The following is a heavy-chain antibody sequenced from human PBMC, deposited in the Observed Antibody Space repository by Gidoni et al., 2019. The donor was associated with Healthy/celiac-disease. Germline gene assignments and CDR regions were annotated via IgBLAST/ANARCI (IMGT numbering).Heavy chain of an antibody. CDR1: GFTFSSYA. J-gene: IGHJ3*02. CDR2: ISYDGSNK. V-gene: IGHV3-30-3*01. Sequence: QVQLVESGGGVVQPGRSLRLSCAASGFTFSSYAMHWVRQAPGKGLECVAVISYDGSNKYYADSVKGRFTISRDNSKNTLYLQMNSLRAEDTAVYYCARDRYCSGGSCYSLAFDIWGQGTMVTVSS. CDR3: ARDRYCSGGSCYSLAFDI. D-gene: IGHD2-15*01.